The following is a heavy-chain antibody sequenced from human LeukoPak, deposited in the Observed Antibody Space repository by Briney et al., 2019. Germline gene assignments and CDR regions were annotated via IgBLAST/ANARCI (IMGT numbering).Heavy chain of an antibody. CDR2: ISGSGGST. CDR1: GFTFSSYA. Sequence: PGGSLRLSCAASGFTFSSYAMSWVRQAPGKGLEWVSAISGSGGSTYYADSVKGRFTISRDNSKNTLYLQMNSLRAEDTAVYYCATSLTLNYDFWSGYYTGPFDYWGQGTLVTVSS. J-gene: IGHJ4*02. CDR3: ATSLTLNYDFWSGYYTGPFDY. V-gene: IGHV3-23*01. D-gene: IGHD3-3*01.